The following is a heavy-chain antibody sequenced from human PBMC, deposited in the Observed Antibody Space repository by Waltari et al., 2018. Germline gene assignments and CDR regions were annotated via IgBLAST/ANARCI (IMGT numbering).Heavy chain of an antibody. J-gene: IGHJ4*02. CDR3: AKEDYGNIDY. Sequence: QVRLVESGGGVVQPGGSLSVSCVASGFTFSNYAMHWVRRAPGKGLEWMAFIHYDGTTTHYGGSVEGRFTISRDNSKNTVFLQMNSLRIDDTAIYYCAKEDYGNIDYWGQGTLATISS. CDR1: GFTFSNYA. V-gene: IGHV3-30*02. CDR2: IHYDGTTT. D-gene: IGHD3-10*01.